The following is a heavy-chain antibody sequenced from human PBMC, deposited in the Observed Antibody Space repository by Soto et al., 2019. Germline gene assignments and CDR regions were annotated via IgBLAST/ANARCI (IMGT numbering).Heavy chain of an antibody. CDR2: INSDGSST. V-gene: IGHV3-74*01. Sequence: PGGSLRLSCAASGFTFSSYWMHWVRQAPGKGLVWVPRINSDGSSTSYADSVKGRFTISRDNAKNTLYLQMNSLRAEDTAVYYCARNKYYYDSSGYYYGPVYYYYYGMDVWGQGTAVTVSS. J-gene: IGHJ6*02. D-gene: IGHD3-22*01. CDR3: ARNKYYYDSSGYYYGPVYYYYYGMDV. CDR1: GFTFSSYW.